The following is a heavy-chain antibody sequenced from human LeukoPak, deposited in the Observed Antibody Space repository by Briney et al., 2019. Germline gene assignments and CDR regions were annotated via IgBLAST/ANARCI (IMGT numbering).Heavy chain of an antibody. CDR3: ARARIHIVVVPAYYYYGMDV. D-gene: IGHD2-2*01. CDR2: ISAYNGNT. CDR1: GYTFTSYG. Sequence: ASVKVSCKASGYTFTSYGISWVRQAPGQRLEWMGWISAYNGNTNYAQKLQGRVTMTTDTSTSTAYMELRSLRSDDTAVYYCARARIHIVVVPAYYYYGMDVWGQGTTVTVSS. J-gene: IGHJ6*02. V-gene: IGHV1-18*01.